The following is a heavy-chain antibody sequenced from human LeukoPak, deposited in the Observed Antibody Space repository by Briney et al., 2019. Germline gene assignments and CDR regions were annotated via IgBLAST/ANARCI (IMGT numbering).Heavy chain of an antibody. CDR2: INSDGSST. Sequence: GGSLRLSCAASGFTFSSYWMHWVRQAPGKGLVWVSRINSDGSSTSYADSVKGRFTISRDNAKNTLYRQMNSLRAEDTAVYYCAREPCSSTSCYPNHFDYWGQGTLVTVSS. CDR3: AREPCSSTSCYPNHFDY. D-gene: IGHD2-2*01. CDR1: GFTFSSYW. V-gene: IGHV3-74*01. J-gene: IGHJ4*02.